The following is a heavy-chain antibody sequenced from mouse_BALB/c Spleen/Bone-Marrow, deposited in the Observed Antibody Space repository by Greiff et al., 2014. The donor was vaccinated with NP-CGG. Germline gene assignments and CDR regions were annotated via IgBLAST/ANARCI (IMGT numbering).Heavy chain of an antibody. CDR2: IRINSNYFAT. Sequence: EVKLVESGGGLVQPKGSLKLSCAASGFNFNNYAMNWVRQAPGKGLQWVARIRINSNYFATYYADSVKDRFTVSRDDSQSMLFLQMTNLKTEDTAMYYCVRSDDGCFPYWSQGTLVTVSA. CDR1: GFNFNNYA. V-gene: IGHV10-1*02. CDR3: VRSDDGCFPY. D-gene: IGHD2-3*01. J-gene: IGHJ3*01.